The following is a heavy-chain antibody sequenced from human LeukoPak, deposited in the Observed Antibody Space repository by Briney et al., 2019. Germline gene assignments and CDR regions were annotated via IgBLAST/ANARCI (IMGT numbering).Heavy chain of an antibody. CDR2: ISGSGGST. Sequence: PGGSLRLSCAASGFTFSSYAMSWVRQAPGKGLEWVSAISGSGGSTYYADSVKGRFTISRDNSKNTLYLQMNSLRAEDTAVYYCARAPPLRYFDWLSRPDAFDIWGQGTMVTVSS. CDR3: ARAPPLRYFDWLSRPDAFDI. J-gene: IGHJ3*02. V-gene: IGHV3-23*01. D-gene: IGHD3-9*01. CDR1: GFTFSSYA.